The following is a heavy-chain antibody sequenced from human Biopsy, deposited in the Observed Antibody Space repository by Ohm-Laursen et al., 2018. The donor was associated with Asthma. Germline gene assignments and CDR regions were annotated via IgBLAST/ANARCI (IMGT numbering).Heavy chain of an antibody. J-gene: IGHJ4*02. CDR1: GFTVSTNG. CDR3: ARGDSSGWSQYYFDY. V-gene: IGHV3-53*01. D-gene: IGHD6-19*01. CDR2: IYSGGGT. Sequence: SLRLSCSASGFTVSTNGMSWVRQPPGKGLEWVSVIYSGGGTYYADSVQGRVTISRDNSKNTLSLQMHSLRAEDTAVYYCARGDSSGWSQYYFDYWGQGTLVTVSS.